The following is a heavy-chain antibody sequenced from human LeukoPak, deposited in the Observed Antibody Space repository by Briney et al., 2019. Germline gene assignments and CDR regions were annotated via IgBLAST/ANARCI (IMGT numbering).Heavy chain of an antibody. CDR3: AITVAGRPY. CDR1: GGSISSYY. V-gene: IGHV4-59*01. J-gene: IGHJ4*02. Sequence: SETLSLTCTVSGGSISSYYWSWIRQPPGKGLEWIGYIYYSGSTNYNPSLKSRVTISVDTSKNQFSLKLSSVTAADTAVYYCAITVAGRPYWGQGTLVTVSS. D-gene: IGHD6-19*01. CDR2: IYYSGST.